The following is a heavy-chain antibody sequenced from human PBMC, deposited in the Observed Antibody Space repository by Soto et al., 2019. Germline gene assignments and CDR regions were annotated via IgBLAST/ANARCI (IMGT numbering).Heavy chain of an antibody. D-gene: IGHD2-15*01. J-gene: IGHJ6*02. CDR3: SGCSGGACHKNYGMDV. Sequence: EVHLVESGGGLVKPGGSLRRSCAVSGFTFSSCTMNWVRQAPGKGLEWVSSISPSSGHIYYADSVKGRFTISRDNAKNSLFLQMTSLRGEDTAVYYCSGCSGGACHKNYGMDVWGQGTTVTVSS. V-gene: IGHV3-21*06. CDR2: ISPSSGHI. CDR1: GFTFSSCT.